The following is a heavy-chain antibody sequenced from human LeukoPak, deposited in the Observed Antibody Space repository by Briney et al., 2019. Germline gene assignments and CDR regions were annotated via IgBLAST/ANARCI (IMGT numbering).Heavy chain of an antibody. J-gene: IGHJ4*02. Sequence: PSETLSLTCAVYGGSFSGYYWSWIRQPPGKGLEWIGEINHSGSTNYNPSLKSRVTISVDTSKNQFSLKLSSVTAADTAVYYCPRISYGSGSYPTYYFDYWGQGTLVTVSS. V-gene: IGHV4-34*01. CDR3: PRISYGSGSYPTYYFDY. D-gene: IGHD3-10*01. CDR2: INHSGST. CDR1: GGSFSGYY.